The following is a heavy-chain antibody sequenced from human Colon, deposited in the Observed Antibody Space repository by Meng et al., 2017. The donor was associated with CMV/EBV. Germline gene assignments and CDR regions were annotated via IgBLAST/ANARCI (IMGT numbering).Heavy chain of an antibody. J-gene: IGHJ3*02. V-gene: IGHV3-21*01. Sequence: GESLKISCVASGFTFTFYSLNWVRQAPGKGLEWVATIGSSSSYIFYSDSVKGRFTISRDNAKTSVYLDMNSLRGDDTAVYFCARRIVGATNDAFDIWGQGTSVTVSS. CDR3: ARRIVGATNDAFDI. CDR2: IGSSSSYI. D-gene: IGHD1-26*01. CDR1: GFTFTFYS.